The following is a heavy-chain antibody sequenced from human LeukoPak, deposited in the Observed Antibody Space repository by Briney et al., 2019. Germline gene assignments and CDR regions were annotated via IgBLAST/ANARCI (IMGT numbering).Heavy chain of an antibody. Sequence: GASVKVSCKASGYTFTGYYMHWVRQAPGQGLEWMGWISAYNGNTNYAQKLQGRVTMTTDTSTSTAYMELRSLRSDDTAVYYCARDLIYGDYDYYYYGMDVWGQGTTVTVSS. CDR1: GYTFTGYY. V-gene: IGHV1-18*04. D-gene: IGHD4-17*01. J-gene: IGHJ6*02. CDR3: ARDLIYGDYDYYYYGMDV. CDR2: ISAYNGNT.